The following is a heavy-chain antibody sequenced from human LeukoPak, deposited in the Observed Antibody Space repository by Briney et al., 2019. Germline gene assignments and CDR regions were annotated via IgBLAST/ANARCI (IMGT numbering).Heavy chain of an antibody. D-gene: IGHD3-22*01. CDR2: IIPIFGTA. Sequence: SVKVSCKASGGTFSSYAISWVRQAPGQGLEWMGGIIPIFGTANYAQTFQGRVTITADKSTSTAYMELSSLRAEDTAVYYCARDEEYYYDSSGYPLIDYWGQGTLVTVSS. J-gene: IGHJ4*02. V-gene: IGHV1-69*06. CDR3: ARDEEYYYDSSGYPLIDY. CDR1: GGTFSSYA.